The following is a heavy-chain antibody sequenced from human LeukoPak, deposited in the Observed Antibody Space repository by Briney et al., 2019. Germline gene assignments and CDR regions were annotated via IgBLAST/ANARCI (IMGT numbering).Heavy chain of an antibody. CDR2: ISYDGSNK. CDR3: ARGVAGTADLDY. D-gene: IGHD6-19*01. V-gene: IGHV3-30*04. Sequence: PGGSLRLSCAASGFTFSSYAMHWARQAPGKGLEWVAVISYDGSNKYYADSVKGRFTISRDNSKNTLYLQMNSLRAEDTAVYYCARGVAGTADLDYWGQGTLVTVSS. CDR1: GFTFSSYA. J-gene: IGHJ4*02.